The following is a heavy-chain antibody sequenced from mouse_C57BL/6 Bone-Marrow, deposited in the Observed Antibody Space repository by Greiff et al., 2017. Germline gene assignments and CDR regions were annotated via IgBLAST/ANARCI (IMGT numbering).Heavy chain of an antibody. CDR3: AHITTVVAPWYFDV. V-gene: IGHV1-80*01. Sequence: QVQLQQSGAELVKPGASVKISCKASGYAFSSYWMNWVKQRPGKGLEWIGQIYPGDGDTNYNGKFKGKATLTADISSSTAYMQLSSLTSEDSAVYFCAHITTVVAPWYFDVWGTGTTVTVSS. J-gene: IGHJ1*03. D-gene: IGHD1-1*01. CDR1: GYAFSSYW. CDR2: IYPGDGDT.